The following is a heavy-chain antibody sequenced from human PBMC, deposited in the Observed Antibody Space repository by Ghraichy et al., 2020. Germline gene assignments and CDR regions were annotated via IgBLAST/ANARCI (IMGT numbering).Heavy chain of an antibody. Sequence: ASVKVSCKASGYTFTTYGISWVRQAPGQGLEWMGWISAYNGNKNYAQKLQGRVTMTTDTSTRTAYMELRSLRYDDTAVYYCARDLDAVYYYYGMDVWGQGTTVTVSS. CDR1: GYTFTTYG. J-gene: IGHJ6*02. D-gene: IGHD1-1*01. V-gene: IGHV1-18*01. CDR3: ARDLDAVYYYYGMDV. CDR2: ISAYNGNK.